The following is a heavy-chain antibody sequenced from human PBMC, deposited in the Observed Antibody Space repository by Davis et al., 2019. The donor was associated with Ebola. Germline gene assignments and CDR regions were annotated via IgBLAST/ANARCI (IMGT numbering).Heavy chain of an antibody. CDR2: ISAYNGNT. CDR3: ARGGTGCSGGSCRYYYYGMDV. CDR1: GYTFTSYG. Sequence: AASVKVSCKASGYTFTSYGISWVRQAPGQGLEWMGWISAYNGNTNYAQKLQGRVTMTRDTSISTAYMELSRLRSDDTAVYYCARGGTGCSGGSCRYYYYGMDVWGQGTTVTVSS. J-gene: IGHJ6*02. D-gene: IGHD2-15*01. V-gene: IGHV1-18*01.